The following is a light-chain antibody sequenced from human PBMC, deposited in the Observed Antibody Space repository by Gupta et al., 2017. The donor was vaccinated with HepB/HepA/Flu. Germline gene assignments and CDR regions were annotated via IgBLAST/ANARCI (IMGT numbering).Light chain of an antibody. V-gene: IGLV2-14*03. Sequence: QSALTQPASVSGSPGPSITISCTGTSSDVGGYNYVSWYQQHPGKAPKLMIYDVSNRPSGVSIRFSGSTSGNTASLTISGLQAEDEADYYCSSYTSSNTVVFGGGTTLTVL. CDR1: SSDVGGYNY. CDR3: SSYTSSNTVV. CDR2: DVS. J-gene: IGLJ2*01.